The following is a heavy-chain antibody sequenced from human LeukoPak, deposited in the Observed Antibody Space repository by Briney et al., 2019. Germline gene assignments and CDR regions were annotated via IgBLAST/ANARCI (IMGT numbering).Heavy chain of an antibody. CDR1: GYRFSASS. Sequence: ASVKVSCKASGYRFSASSMHWVRQAPGQGLEWMGWINPDSGATHFAQKFQGRVIMTSDTSISTVYLELSRLRSDDTAVYYCAREGYFSTNCHVIGDDNWIDPWGQGTLVTVSS. CDR3: AREGYFSTNCHVIGDDNWIDP. D-gene: IGHD2-2*01. J-gene: IGHJ5*02. CDR2: INPDSGAT. V-gene: IGHV1-2*02.